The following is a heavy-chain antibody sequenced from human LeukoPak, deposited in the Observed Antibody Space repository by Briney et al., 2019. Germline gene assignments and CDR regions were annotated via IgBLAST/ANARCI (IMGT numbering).Heavy chain of an antibody. J-gene: IGHJ3*01. CDR2: IKHSGST. CDR3: ARDARGSYYAFDV. V-gene: IGHV4-34*01. Sequence: SETLSLTCAVYGGSFSGYYWSWIRQPPGKGLEWIGEIKHSGSTNYNPSLKSRVTISVDTSKNQFSLKLSSVTAADTAVYYCARDARGSYYAFDVWGQGTMVTVSS. D-gene: IGHD1-26*01. CDR1: GGSFSGYY.